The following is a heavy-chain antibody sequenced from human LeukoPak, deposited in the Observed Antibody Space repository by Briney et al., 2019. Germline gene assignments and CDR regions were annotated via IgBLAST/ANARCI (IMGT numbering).Heavy chain of an antibody. CDR2: LDANSGGT. V-gene: IGHV1-2*06. Sequence: GASVKVSCKASGYTFTAYYMHWVRQAPGQGLEWMGRLDANSGGTNYAQKFQDRVTMTRDTSISTAYMELSRLRSDDTAVYYCARGTSSSNSNWFDPWGQGTLVTVSS. D-gene: IGHD4-11*01. CDR1: GYTFTAYY. J-gene: IGHJ5*02. CDR3: ARGTSSSNSNWFDP.